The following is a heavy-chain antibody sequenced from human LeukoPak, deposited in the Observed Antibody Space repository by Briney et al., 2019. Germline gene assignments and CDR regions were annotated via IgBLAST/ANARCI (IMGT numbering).Heavy chain of an antibody. Sequence: GGSLRLSCAASGITFSSYGMHWVRQAPGKGLEWVAFIRYDGSNKYYADSVKGRFTISRDNSKNTLYLQMNSLRAEDTAVYYCAKDRYCSSTSCYLHFQHWGQGTLVTVSS. CDR1: GITFSSYG. D-gene: IGHD2-2*01. V-gene: IGHV3-30*02. CDR2: IRYDGSNK. CDR3: AKDRYCSSTSCYLHFQH. J-gene: IGHJ1*01.